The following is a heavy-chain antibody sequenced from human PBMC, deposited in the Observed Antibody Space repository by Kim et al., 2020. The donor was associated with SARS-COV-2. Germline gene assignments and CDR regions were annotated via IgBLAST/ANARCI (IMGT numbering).Heavy chain of an antibody. CDR3: ASAPYSSSSGGTFDY. V-gene: IGHV1-69*13. CDR1: GGTFSSYA. J-gene: IGHJ4*02. CDR2: IIPIFGTA. D-gene: IGHD6-6*01. Sequence: SVKVSCKASGGTFSSYAISWVRQAPGQGLEWMGGIIPIFGTANYAQKFQGRVTITEDESTSKAYMELSSLRSDDTAVYYCASAPYSSSSGGTFDYWGQGTMVNVSS.